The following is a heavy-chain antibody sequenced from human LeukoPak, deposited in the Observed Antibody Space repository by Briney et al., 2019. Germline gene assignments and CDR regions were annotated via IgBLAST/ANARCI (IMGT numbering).Heavy chain of an antibody. CDR1: GFTFSSYS. V-gene: IGHV3-48*02. J-gene: IGHJ6*02. CDR2: ISSSSSNI. Sequence: VRSLRLSCAASGFTFSSYSMNWVRQAPGQGLEWVSHISSSSSNIYYADSVKGRFTISRGHAKNSLRLQMNSLRDEDTAVYYCARDDGQHYGLDVWGQGTTVTVSS. CDR3: ARDDGQHYGLDV.